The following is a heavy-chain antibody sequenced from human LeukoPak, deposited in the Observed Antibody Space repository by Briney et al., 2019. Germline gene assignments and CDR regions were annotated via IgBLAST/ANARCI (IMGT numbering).Heavy chain of an antibody. CDR3: ASSPYSSSWSPWY. V-gene: IGHV4-59*08. CDR2: IYNSGST. J-gene: IGHJ4*02. D-gene: IGHD6-13*01. Sequence: SETLSLTSTVSGGSTSSYYWSWIRHTPRKGLERIVTIYNSGSTNYNPPLKSRDTLSEDTPKPQFSLKLSSVTAADTAVYYCASSPYSSSWSPWYWGQGTLAPVSS. CDR1: GGSTSSYY.